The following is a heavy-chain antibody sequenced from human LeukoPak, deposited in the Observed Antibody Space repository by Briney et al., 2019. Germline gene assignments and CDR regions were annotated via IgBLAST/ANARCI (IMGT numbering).Heavy chain of an antibody. CDR1: GDSVSSNSAA. V-gene: IGHV6-1*01. D-gene: IGHD6-19*01. CDR3: ARQTAYSSGWTFDY. J-gene: IGHJ4*02. CDR2: TYYRSKWYN. Sequence: SQTLSLTCALSGDSVSSNSAAWNGIRQSPSRGLEWLGRTYYRSKWYNEYAVSVKSRITINPDTSKNQFSLQLNSVTPEDTAVYYCARQTAYSSGWTFDYWGQGTLVTVSS.